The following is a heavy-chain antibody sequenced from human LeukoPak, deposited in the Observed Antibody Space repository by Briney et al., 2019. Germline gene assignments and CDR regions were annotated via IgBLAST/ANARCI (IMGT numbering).Heavy chain of an antibody. CDR1: GGSISSYS. J-gene: IGHJ4*02. V-gene: IGHV4-59*01. D-gene: IGHD1-7*01. CDR2: IHYSGNS. Sequence: SETLSLTCTVSGGSISSYSWNWIRQPPGKGLEWIGYIHYSGNSNYNPSLKSRVTISVDTSKNQLSLKLSFVTAADTAVYYCARSWGAGTTVVWGQGTLVTVSP. CDR3: ARSWGAGTTVV.